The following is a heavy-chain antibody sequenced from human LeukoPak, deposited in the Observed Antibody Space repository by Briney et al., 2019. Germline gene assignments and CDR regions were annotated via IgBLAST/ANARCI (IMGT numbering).Heavy chain of an antibody. CDR2: IYPGDSDT. J-gene: IGHJ6*04. CDR3: ARLYCSSTSCSHYYYGMDV. Sequence: GASLQISCKGSGYSFTSYWIGWVRQMPGKGLEWMGIIYPGDSDTRYSPSFQGQVTTSADKSISTAYLQWSSLKASGTAMYYCARLYCSSTSCSHYYYGMDVWGKGTTVTVSS. V-gene: IGHV5-51*01. CDR1: GYSFTSYW. D-gene: IGHD2-2*01.